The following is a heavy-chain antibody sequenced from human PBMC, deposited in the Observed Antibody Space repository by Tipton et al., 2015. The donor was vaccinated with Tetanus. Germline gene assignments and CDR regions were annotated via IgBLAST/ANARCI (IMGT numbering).Heavy chain of an antibody. CDR2: ISGSGDRI. CDR1: GMTLSYFA. Sequence: SLRLSCAASGMTLSYFAMSWVRQAPGKGLEWVSGISGSGDRIFYADSVKGRFTISRDTSTNTLYLQMNNLRAEDTAVYFCVRREVIVTFGFDVWGQGTRVNVSS. D-gene: IGHD3-16*01. CDR3: VRREVIVTFGFDV. V-gene: IGHV3-23*01. J-gene: IGHJ3*01.